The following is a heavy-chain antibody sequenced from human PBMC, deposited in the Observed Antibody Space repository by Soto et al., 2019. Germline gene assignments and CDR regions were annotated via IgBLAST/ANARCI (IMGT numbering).Heavy chain of an antibody. CDR1: GFKFSNYA. D-gene: IGHD3-10*01. J-gene: IGHJ3*01. CDR3: AKRFFGSGSPPGAFDV. V-gene: IGHV3-23*05. CDR2: ITSSGNGT. Sequence: GGSLRLSCAASGFKFSNYAMSWVRQAPGKGPEWVSFITSSGNGTYYADSVKGRFTISRDNSTNTLYVQMNNLRAEDTAIYYCAKRFFGSGSPPGAFDVWGPGTMVTVSS.